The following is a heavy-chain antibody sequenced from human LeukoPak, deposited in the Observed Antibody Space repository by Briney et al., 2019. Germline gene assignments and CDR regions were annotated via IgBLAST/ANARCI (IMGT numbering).Heavy chain of an antibody. Sequence: SETLSLTCTVSGGSISSSTYYWAWIRQPPGKGLEWIGSIYYIGNTNYNPSLKSRVTISVDTSKDQCSLKLSSVTAADTAVYYCARADSSGSHPFDYWGQGTLVTVSS. V-gene: IGHV4-39*01. CDR3: ARADSSGSHPFDY. J-gene: IGHJ4*02. CDR2: IYYIGNT. D-gene: IGHD3-22*01. CDR1: GGSISSSTYY.